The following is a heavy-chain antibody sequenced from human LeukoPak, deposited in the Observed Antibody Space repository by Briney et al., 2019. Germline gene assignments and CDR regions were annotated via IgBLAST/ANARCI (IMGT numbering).Heavy chain of an antibody. CDR3: ARDLGTLLDY. CDR2: IYSGGST. J-gene: IGHJ4*02. V-gene: IGHV3-66*01. Sequence: GGSLRLSCAASGFTLNDYYMSWIRQAPGKGLEWVSVIYSGGSTYYADSVKGRFTISRDNSKNTLYLQMNSLRAEDTAVYYCARDLGTLLDYWGQGTLVTVSS. D-gene: IGHD2-15*01. CDR1: GFTLNDYY.